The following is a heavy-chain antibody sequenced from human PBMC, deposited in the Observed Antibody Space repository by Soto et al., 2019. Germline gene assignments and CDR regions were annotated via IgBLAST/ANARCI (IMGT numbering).Heavy chain of an antibody. CDR1: GFTFTSSA. V-gene: IGHV1-58*01. D-gene: IGHD2-2*01. CDR3: AAQSRSDPIVVVPAAMRVYYYYGMDV. J-gene: IGHJ6*02. CDR2: IVVGSGNT. Sequence: GASVKVSCKASGFTFTSSAVQWVRQARGQRLEWIGWIVVGSGNTNYAQKFQERVTITRDMSTSTAYMELSSLRSEDTAVYYCAAQSRSDPIVVVPAAMRVYYYYGMDVWGQGTTVTVSS.